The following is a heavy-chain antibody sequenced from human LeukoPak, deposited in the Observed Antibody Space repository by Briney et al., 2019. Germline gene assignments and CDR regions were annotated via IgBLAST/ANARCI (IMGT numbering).Heavy chain of an antibody. Sequence: PSETLSLTCTVSGGSISSYYWSWIRQPAGKGLEWIGRIYTSGSTNYNPSLKSRVTMSVDTSKNQFSLKLSSVTAADTAVYYCAGSRYCSSTSCYNYYYYYMDVWGKGTTVTVSS. V-gene: IGHV4-4*07. CDR2: IYTSGST. D-gene: IGHD2-2*01. CDR3: AGSRYCSSTSCYNYYYYYMDV. CDR1: GGSISSYY. J-gene: IGHJ6*03.